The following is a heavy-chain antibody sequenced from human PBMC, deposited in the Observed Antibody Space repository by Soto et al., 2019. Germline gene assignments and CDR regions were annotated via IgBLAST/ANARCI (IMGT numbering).Heavy chain of an antibody. CDR2: IYWDDDK. CDR3: VHRTLGSYGHVYFDY. V-gene: IGHV2-5*02. Sequence: SGPTLVNPTQTLTLTCSLSGFSVSSNGARVGWIRQPPGKALEWLALIYWDDDKKYNPSLKSRLTITKDTSENQVVLTVTDVDPADTATYYCVHRTLGSYGHVYFDYWGRGTLVTVSS. D-gene: IGHD5-18*01. CDR1: GFSVSSNGAR. J-gene: IGHJ4*02.